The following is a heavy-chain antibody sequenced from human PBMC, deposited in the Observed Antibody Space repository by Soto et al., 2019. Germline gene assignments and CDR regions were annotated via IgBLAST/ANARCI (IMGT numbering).Heavy chain of an antibody. CDR3: AEGCVVVPAAHFDY. V-gene: IGHV3-23*01. CDR2: ISGSGGST. Sequence: EVQLLESGGGLVQPGGSLRLSCAASGFTFSSYAMSWVRQAQGKGLEWVSAISGSGGSTYYADSVKGRFTISRDNSKNTLYLQMNSLRADDTAVYDCAEGCVVVPAAHFDYWGQGTLVTVSS. J-gene: IGHJ4*02. CDR1: GFTFSSYA. D-gene: IGHD2-2*01.